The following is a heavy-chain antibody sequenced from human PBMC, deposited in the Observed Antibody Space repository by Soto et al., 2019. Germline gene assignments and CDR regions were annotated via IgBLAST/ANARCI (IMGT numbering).Heavy chain of an antibody. CDR3: AKDRGGSYYHFDY. Sequence: EVQLLESGGGLVQPGGSLRLSCAASGFTFSSYAMSWVRQAPGKGLEWVSAISDSGGSTYYAASVKGRFTISRDNSKSTLYLQVNSLRAEDTAVYYCAKDRGGSYYHFDYWGQGTLVTVST. D-gene: IGHD1-26*01. J-gene: IGHJ4*02. V-gene: IGHV3-23*01. CDR2: ISDSGGST. CDR1: GFTFSSYA.